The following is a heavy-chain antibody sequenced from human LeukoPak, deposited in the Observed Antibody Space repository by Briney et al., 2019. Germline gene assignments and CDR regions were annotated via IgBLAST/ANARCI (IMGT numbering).Heavy chain of an antibody. CDR3: ARGSSYSSSSDY. Sequence: SVKVSCKASGGTFSSYAISWVRRAPGQGLEWMGGIIPIFGTANYAQKFQGRVTITADESTSTAYMELSSLRSEDTAVYYCARGSSYSSSSDYWGQGTLVTVSS. CDR2: IIPIFGTA. CDR1: GGTFSSYA. D-gene: IGHD6-6*01. V-gene: IGHV1-69*13. J-gene: IGHJ4*02.